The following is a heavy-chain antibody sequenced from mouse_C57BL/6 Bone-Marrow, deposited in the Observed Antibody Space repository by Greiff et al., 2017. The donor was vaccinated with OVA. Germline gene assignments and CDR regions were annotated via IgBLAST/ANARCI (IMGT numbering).Heavy chain of an antibody. J-gene: IGHJ2*01. Sequence: QVQLQQPGTELVKPGASVKLSCKASGYTFTSYWMHWVKQRPGQGLEWIGNINPSNGGTNYNEKFKSKATLTVDKSSSTAYMQLSSLTSENSAVYYCARSGFTTVVAYYFDYWGQGTTLTVSS. CDR1: GYTFTSYW. D-gene: IGHD1-1*01. CDR2: INPSNGGT. CDR3: ARSGFTTVVAYYFDY. V-gene: IGHV1-53*01.